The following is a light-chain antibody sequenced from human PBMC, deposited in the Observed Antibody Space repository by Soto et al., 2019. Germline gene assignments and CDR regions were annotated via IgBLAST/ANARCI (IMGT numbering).Light chain of an antibody. CDR3: HQYGASPFT. CDR2: GAS. J-gene: IGKJ3*01. CDR1: RHVYSNA. Sequence: VVLTQSPGTLSLSPGERATLSCRASRHVYSNALAWYQQKPGRTPTLLIFGASTRATDIPDRFSGTGSGTDFSLTISRVEPEDSAVYYCHQYGASPFTFGPGTRVEIK. V-gene: IGKV3-20*01.